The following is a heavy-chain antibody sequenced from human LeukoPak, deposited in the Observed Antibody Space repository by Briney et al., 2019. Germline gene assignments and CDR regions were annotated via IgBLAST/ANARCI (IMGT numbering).Heavy chain of an antibody. V-gene: IGHV1-46*01. CDR1: GFTFTNYY. Sequence: GASVKVSCKASGFTFTNYYMHWVRQAPGQGLEWMGVINPSGHTTNYAQKFQGRVTMTRDTPTSTAYMELSSLRSEDTAVYYCARGGLVRYFDWLLEDYFDYWGQGTLVTVSS. D-gene: IGHD3-9*01. CDR3: ARGGLVRYFDWLLEDYFDY. CDR2: INPSGHTT. J-gene: IGHJ4*02.